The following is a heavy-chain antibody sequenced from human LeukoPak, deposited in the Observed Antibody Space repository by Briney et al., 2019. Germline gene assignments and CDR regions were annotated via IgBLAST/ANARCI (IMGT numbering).Heavy chain of an antibody. D-gene: IGHD5-18*01. J-gene: IGHJ6*02. CDR3: ARGSGYSYGYGMDV. V-gene: IGHV4-34*01. CDR2: INHSGST. Sequence: PSETLSLTCAVYGGSFSGYYWSWIRQPPGKGLEWIGEINHSGSTNYNPSLKSRVTISVDTSKNQFSLKLSSVTAADTAVYYCARGSGYSYGYGMDVWGQGTTVTVSS. CDR1: GGSFSGYY.